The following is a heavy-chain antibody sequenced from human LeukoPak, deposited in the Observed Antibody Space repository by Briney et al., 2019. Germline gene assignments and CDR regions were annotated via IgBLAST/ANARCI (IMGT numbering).Heavy chain of an antibody. J-gene: IGHJ3*02. CDR3: ARVYCSSTSCYSAFDI. Sequence: ASVKVSCKASGYTFTSYDINWVRQATGQGLEWMGWMNPNSGNTGYAQKFQGRVTMTRNTSISTAYMELSSLRSEDTAVYYCARVYCSSTSCYSAFDIWGQGTMVTVSS. V-gene: IGHV1-8*01. CDR2: MNPNSGNT. CDR1: GYTFTSYD. D-gene: IGHD2-2*01.